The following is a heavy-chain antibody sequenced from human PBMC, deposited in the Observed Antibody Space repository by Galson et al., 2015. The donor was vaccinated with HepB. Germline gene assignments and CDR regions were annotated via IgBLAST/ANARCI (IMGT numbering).Heavy chain of an antibody. D-gene: IGHD3-16*01. V-gene: IGHV3-23*01. CDR1: GFSFDTYA. Sequence: SCAGSGFSFDTYAMNWVRQAPGKGLEWVASISVDGDITYYADSVRGRFTISRADSRSTLYLQMNSLRAEDTAMYYCVKDRLGELPLVWGQGTMVTVSS. CDR3: VKDRLGELPLV. J-gene: IGHJ3*01. CDR2: ISVDGDIT.